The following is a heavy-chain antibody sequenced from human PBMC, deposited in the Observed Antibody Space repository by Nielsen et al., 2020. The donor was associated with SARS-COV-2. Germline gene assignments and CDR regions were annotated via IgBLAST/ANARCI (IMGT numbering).Heavy chain of an antibody. CDR3: ATSSPLRRYNWFDP. CDR1: GGALTLFS. CDR2: IIPIFGTA. D-gene: IGHD2-2*01. Sequence: SVKVSCKVSGGALTLFSMHWVRQAPGQGLEWMGGIIPIFGTANYAQKFQGRVTITADESTSTAYMELSSLRSEDTAVYYCATSSPLRRYNWFDPWGQGTLVTVSS. V-gene: IGHV1-69*13. J-gene: IGHJ5*02.